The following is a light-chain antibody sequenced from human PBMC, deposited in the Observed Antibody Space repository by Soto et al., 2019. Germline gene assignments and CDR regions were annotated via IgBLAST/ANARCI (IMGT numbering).Light chain of an antibody. Sequence: QSVLTQPPSASGTPGQRVTISCSGSYSNFGSNIVTWYQHFPGTAPKLLIYNNNKRPSGVPDRFSASKSGTSVSLAISGLKSEDEAIYYCASWDDSLNDVLFGGGTKLTVL. CDR2: NNN. V-gene: IGLV1-44*01. CDR1: YSNFGSNI. J-gene: IGLJ2*01. CDR3: ASWDDSLNDVL.